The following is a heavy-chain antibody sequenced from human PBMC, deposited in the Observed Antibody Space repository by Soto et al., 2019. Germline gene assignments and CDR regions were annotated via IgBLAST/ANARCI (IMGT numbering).Heavy chain of an antibody. CDR2: IYYSGST. CDR3: VRVLDSSGYYYASGWFDP. Sequence: PPETLSLTCTVSGGSISSYYWSWIRQPPGKGLEWIGYIYYSGSTNYNPSLKSRVTISVDTSKNQFSLQLSSVTAADTAVYYCVRVLDSSGYYYASGWFDPWGQGTLVTVSS. J-gene: IGHJ5*02. D-gene: IGHD3-22*01. V-gene: IGHV4-59*12. CDR1: GGSISSYY.